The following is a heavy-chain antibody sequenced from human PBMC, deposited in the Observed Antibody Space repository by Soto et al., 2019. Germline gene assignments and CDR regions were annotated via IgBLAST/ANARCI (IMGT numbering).Heavy chain of an antibody. CDR3: TRDYLFGVYD. CDR1: GFTFTYW. Sequence: DVRLVESGGGLVQPGRSLRLSCVASGFTFTYWMNWVRQAPGKGPEYISRNRPDGRITIYADSVKGRFTISRENARNTLYLQMNNLRVEDTAIYYCTRDYLFGVYDWGQGTLVTVSS. J-gene: IGHJ4*02. V-gene: IGHV3-74*01. D-gene: IGHD1-26*01. CDR2: NRPDGRIT.